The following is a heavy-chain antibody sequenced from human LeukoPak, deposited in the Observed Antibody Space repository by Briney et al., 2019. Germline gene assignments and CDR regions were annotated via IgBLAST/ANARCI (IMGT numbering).Heavy chain of an antibody. Sequence: PGGSLRLSCAASGFTFSSFGMHCVRQAPGKGLEWVAVISYDGSNKYYADSVKGRFTISRDNSKNTLYLQMNSLRAEDTAVYYCAKTTTHPSTIFGVVTYYYYGMDVWGQGTTVTVSS. J-gene: IGHJ6*02. CDR3: AKTTTHPSTIFGVVTYYYYGMDV. CDR2: ISYDGSNK. D-gene: IGHD3-3*01. CDR1: GFTFSSFG. V-gene: IGHV3-30*18.